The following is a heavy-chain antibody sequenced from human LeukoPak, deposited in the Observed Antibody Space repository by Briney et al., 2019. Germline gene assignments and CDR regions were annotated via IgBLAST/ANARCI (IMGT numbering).Heavy chain of an antibody. D-gene: IGHD4-11*01. CDR1: GFTFSSYA. CDR2: ISYDGSNK. Sequence: GSLRLSCAASGFTFSSYAMHWVRQAPGKGLEWVAVISYDGSNKYYADSVKGRFTISRDNSKNTLYLQMNSLRAEDTAVYYCARALQSSKTYYYYGMDVWGQGTTVTVSS. J-gene: IGHJ6*02. V-gene: IGHV3-30-3*01. CDR3: ARALQSSKTYYYYGMDV.